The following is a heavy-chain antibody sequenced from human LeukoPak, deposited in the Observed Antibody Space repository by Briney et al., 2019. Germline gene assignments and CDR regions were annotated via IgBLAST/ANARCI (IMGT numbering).Heavy chain of an antibody. CDR1: GGTFSSYA. CDR2: IIPIFGTA. D-gene: IGHD4-11*01. J-gene: IGHJ4*02. V-gene: IGHV1-69*13. Sequence: SAKVSCKASGGTFSSYAISWVRQAPGQGLEWMGGIIPIFGTANYAQKFQGRVTIAADESTSTAYMELSSLRSEDTAVYYCATSLSYRARWYWGQGTLVTVSS. CDR3: ATSLSYRARWY.